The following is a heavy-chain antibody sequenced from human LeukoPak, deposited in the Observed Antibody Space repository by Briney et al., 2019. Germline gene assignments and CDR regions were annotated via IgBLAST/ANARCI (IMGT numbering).Heavy chain of an antibody. D-gene: IGHD2-15*01. J-gene: IGHJ3*01. Sequence: GGSLRLSCAASGFTFSSYYMHWVRQAPGKGLVWVSRIKSDGSVTGYADSVKGRFTISRDNAKNTVYLQMNSLRAEDTAVYHCARSKSWYSTDALDVWGQGTMVTVSS. CDR2: IKSDGSVT. V-gene: IGHV3-74*01. CDR3: ARSKSWYSTDALDV. CDR1: GFTFSSYY.